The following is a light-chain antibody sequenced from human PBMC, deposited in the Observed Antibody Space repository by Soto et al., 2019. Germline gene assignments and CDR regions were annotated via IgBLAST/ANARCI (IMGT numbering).Light chain of an antibody. CDR1: QSVSSTY. CDR3: QQYNNWPPIT. J-gene: IGKJ5*01. V-gene: IGKV3-15*01. CDR2: DTS. Sequence: EIVLTQSPGTLSLSPGERATLSCRASQSVSSTYLAWYQQKPGQATRLIIYDTSTRANGIPARFSGSGAGTEFTLTLSSLQSEDFAFYYCQQYNNWPPITFGQGTRLEIK.